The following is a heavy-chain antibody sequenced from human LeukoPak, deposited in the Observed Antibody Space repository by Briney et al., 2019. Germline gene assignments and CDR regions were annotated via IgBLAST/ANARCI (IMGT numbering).Heavy chain of an antibody. Sequence: ASVKVSCKASGYTFTNYGISWVRQAPGQGLEWMGWISAYNGHTKYAQNLQGRVTMTRDMSTSTVYMELSSLRSEDTAVYYCARDRGALDPWGQGTLVTVSS. V-gene: IGHV1-18*01. CDR1: GYTFTNYG. D-gene: IGHD3-10*01. CDR2: ISAYNGHT. J-gene: IGHJ5*02. CDR3: ARDRGALDP.